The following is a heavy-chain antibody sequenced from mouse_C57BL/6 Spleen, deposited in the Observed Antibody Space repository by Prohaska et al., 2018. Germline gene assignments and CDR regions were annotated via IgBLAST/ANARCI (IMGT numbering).Heavy chain of an antibody. V-gene: IGHV1-15*01. CDR3: TAHPY. CDR2: IDPETGGT. Sequence: GTELVRPGASVTLSCKASGYTFTDYEMHWVKQTPVHGLEWIGAIDPETGGTAYNQKFKGKAILTADKSSSTAYMELRSLTSEDSAVYYCTAHPYWGQGTTLTVSS. CDR1: GYTFTDYE. J-gene: IGHJ2*01.